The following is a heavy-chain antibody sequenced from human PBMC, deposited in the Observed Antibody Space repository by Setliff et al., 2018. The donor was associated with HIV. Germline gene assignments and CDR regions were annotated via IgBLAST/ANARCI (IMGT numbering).Heavy chain of an antibody. CDR2: IDRGHNYM. J-gene: IGHJ6*02. D-gene: IGHD3-22*01. CDR1: GFSFSSYT. Sequence: GGSLRLSCVASGFSFSSYTMNWVRQTPGKGLEWVSSIDRGHNYMYYADSVKGRFTISRDNAKNSLFLQMNSLRAEDTAAYYCARSGYYSLFYYGMDVWGQGTTVTVSS. CDR3: ARSGYYSLFYYGMDV. V-gene: IGHV3-21*01.